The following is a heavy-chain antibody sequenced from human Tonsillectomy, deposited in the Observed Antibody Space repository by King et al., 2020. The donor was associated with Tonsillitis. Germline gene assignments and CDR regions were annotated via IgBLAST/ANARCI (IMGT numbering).Heavy chain of an antibody. CDR3: ARHPLGYNNYQTYYYYGMDV. J-gene: IGHJ6*02. D-gene: IGHD4-11*01. CDR1: GFTFSSYS. Sequence: VQLVESGGGLVKPGGSLRLYCAASGFTFSSYSMNWVRQAPGKGLEWVSSISSSSSYIYYADSVKGRFTISRDNAKNSLYLQMNSLRAEDTAVYYCARHPLGYNNYQTYYYYGMDVWRQATTLTVSS. V-gene: IGHV3-21*01. CDR2: ISSSSSYI.